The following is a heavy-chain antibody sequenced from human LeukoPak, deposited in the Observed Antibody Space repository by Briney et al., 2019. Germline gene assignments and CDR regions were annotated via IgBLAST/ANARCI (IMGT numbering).Heavy chain of an antibody. J-gene: IGHJ4*02. D-gene: IGHD6-19*01. CDR1: GFTFSNFA. CDR3: AKREPYSSSGYYFDY. Sequence: GGSLRLSCAASGFTFSNFAMSWARQAPGKGLEWVSAISGSGGSTYYADSVKGRFTISRDNSKNTLYLQMNSLRAEDTAVYYCAKREPYSSSGYYFDYWGQGTLVTVSS. V-gene: IGHV3-23*01. CDR2: ISGSGGST.